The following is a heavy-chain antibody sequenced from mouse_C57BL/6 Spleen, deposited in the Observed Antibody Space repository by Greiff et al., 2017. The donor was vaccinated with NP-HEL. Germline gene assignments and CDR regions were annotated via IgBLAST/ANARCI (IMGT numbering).Heavy chain of an antibody. CDR3: ARDDDGSQFAY. CDR2: ISYDGSN. V-gene: IGHV3-6*01. D-gene: IGHD2-3*01. CDR1: GYSITSGYY. Sequence: EVKLEESGPGLVKPSQSLSLTCSVTGYSITSGYYWNWIRQFPGNKLEWMGYISYDGSNNYNPSLKNRISITRDTSKNQFFLKLNSVTTEDTATYYCARDDDGSQFAYWGQGTLVTVSA. J-gene: IGHJ3*01.